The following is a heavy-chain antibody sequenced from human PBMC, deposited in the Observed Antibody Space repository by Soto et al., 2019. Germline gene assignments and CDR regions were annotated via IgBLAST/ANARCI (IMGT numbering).Heavy chain of an antibody. CDR2: IIPILGIA. Sequence: SVKVSCKASGGTFSSYTISWVRQAPGQGLEWMGRIIPILGIANYAQKFQGRVTITADKSTSTAYMELSSLRSEDTAVYYCAILPGIAAAGTLSYYYGMDVWGQGTTVTVSS. D-gene: IGHD6-13*01. V-gene: IGHV1-69*02. CDR1: GGTFSSYT. CDR3: AILPGIAAAGTLSYYYGMDV. J-gene: IGHJ6*02.